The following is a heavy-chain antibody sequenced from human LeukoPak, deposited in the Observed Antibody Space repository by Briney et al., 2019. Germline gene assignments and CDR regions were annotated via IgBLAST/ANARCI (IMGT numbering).Heavy chain of an antibody. CDR2: IYSGGST. Sequence: PGGSLRLSCAASGFTVSSNYMSWVRQAPGKGLEWVSVIYSGGSTYYAGSVKGRFTISRDNYKNTLYLQMNSLRAEDTAVYYCARVNFWSGYDYWGQGTLVTVSS. J-gene: IGHJ4*02. CDR3: ARVNFWSGYDY. CDR1: GFTVSSNY. D-gene: IGHD3-3*01. V-gene: IGHV3-53*01.